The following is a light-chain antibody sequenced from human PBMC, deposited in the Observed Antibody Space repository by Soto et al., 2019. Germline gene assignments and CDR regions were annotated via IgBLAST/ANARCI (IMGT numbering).Light chain of an antibody. V-gene: IGKV1-5*01. CDR1: QSIGSY. CDR3: QQYNSYPWT. Sequence: IQMTQSPSSLSASVGDRVTMTCRASQSIGSYVNWYQEKPGEAPKLLIYDASSLESGVPSRFSGSGSGTEFTLTISSLQPDDFATYYCQQYNSYPWTFGQGTTVEIK. J-gene: IGKJ1*01. CDR2: DAS.